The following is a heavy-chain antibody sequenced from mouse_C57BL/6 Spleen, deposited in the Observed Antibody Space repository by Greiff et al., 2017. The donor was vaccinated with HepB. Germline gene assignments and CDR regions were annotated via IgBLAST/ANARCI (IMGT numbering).Heavy chain of an antibody. CDR1: GFTFSSYA. CDR3: ARVYDGYYLYYCDY. V-gene: IGHV5-4*01. J-gene: IGHJ2*01. Sequence: EVQGVESGGGLVKPGGSLKLSCAASGFTFSSYAMSWVRQTPEKRLEWVATISDGGSYTDYPDNVKGRFTISRDNAKNNLYLQMSHLKSEDTAMYYCARVYDGYYLYYCDYWGQGTTLPVSS. CDR2: ISDGGSYT. D-gene: IGHD2-3*01.